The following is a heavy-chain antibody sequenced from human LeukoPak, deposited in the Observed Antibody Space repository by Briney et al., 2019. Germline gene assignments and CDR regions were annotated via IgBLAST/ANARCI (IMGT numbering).Heavy chain of an antibody. CDR3: AARGYSYGSFDY. D-gene: IGHD5-18*01. Sequence: PGGSLRLSCAASGFTFPAYAMSWVRQAPGKGLEWLSAITGAGGNTYYADPVKGRFTISRDNAKNSLYLQMNSLRAEDTAVYYCAARGYSYGSFDYWGQGTLVTVSS. CDR2: ITGAGGNT. CDR1: GFTFPAYA. J-gene: IGHJ4*02. V-gene: IGHV3-23*01.